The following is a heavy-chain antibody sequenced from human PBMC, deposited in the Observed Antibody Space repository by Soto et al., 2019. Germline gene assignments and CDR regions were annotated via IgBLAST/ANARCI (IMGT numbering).Heavy chain of an antibody. J-gene: IGHJ4*02. CDR1: GFSLSTSGMR. D-gene: IGHD2-15*01. CDR3: ARMFHCSGGTCTFDY. Sequence: SGPTLVNPTQTLTLTCTFSGFSLSTSGMRVSWIRQPPGKALEWLARIDWDDDKFYNTSLKTRLTISKDSSKNQVVLTMTNMDPVDRATYYCARMFHCSGGTCTFDYWGQGALVTVSS. V-gene: IGHV2-70*04. CDR2: IDWDDDK.